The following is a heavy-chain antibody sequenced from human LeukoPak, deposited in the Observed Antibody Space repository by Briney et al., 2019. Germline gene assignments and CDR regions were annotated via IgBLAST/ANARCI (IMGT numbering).Heavy chain of an antibody. D-gene: IGHD3-10*01. Sequence: GGSLRLSCAASGFTFSNAWMIWVRQAPGRGLEWVGRIKSKTDGGTTDYAAPVKGRFTMSRDDSKNTVYLQMNSLKTEDTAVYYCTTDHAKLLWFGELLLPLHDYWGQGTLVTVSS. J-gene: IGHJ4*02. CDR1: GFTFSNAW. CDR2: IKSKTDGGTT. V-gene: IGHV3-15*01. CDR3: TTDHAKLLWFGELLLPLHDY.